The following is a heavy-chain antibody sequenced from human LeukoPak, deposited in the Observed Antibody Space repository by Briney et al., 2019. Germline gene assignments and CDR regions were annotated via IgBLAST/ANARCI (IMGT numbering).Heavy chain of an antibody. CDR1: GFTLSSYE. J-gene: IGHJ4*02. Sequence: GGSLRLSCTASGFTLSSYEMSWIRQAPGKGLEWVSSIDYSGGDTHYADSVKGRFTISRDNSKNTLYLQLSSLRGDDTAVYYCAKRIQSAMAMGYWGQGTLVTVSS. V-gene: IGHV3-23*01. CDR3: AKRIQSAMAMGY. D-gene: IGHD5-18*01. CDR2: IDYSGGDT.